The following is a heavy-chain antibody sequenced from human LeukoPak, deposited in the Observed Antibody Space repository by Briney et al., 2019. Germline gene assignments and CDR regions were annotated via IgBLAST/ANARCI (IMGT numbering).Heavy chain of an antibody. CDR3: ASFLAAAGPFDP. CDR2: IYSGGST. CDR1: GFTVSSNY. Sequence: GGSLRLSCAAAGFTVSSNYMSWVRQGPGKGREWVSVIYSGGSTYYADSVKGRFTISRDNSKNTLYLQMNSLRAEDTAVYYCASFLAAAGPFDPWGQGTLVTVSS. D-gene: IGHD6-13*01. V-gene: IGHV3-53*01. J-gene: IGHJ5*02.